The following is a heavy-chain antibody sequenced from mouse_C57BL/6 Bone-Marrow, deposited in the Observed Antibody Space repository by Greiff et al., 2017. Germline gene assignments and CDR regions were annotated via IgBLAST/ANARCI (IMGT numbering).Heavy chain of an antibody. D-gene: IGHD4-1*01. CDR2: IYPSSCNT. CDR3: ARGRTGTGFDY. V-gene: IGHV1-81*01. CDR1: GYTFTSYG. Sequence: VQLQQSGAELARPGASVKLSCKASGYTFTSYGISWVKQRTGQGLEWIGEIYPSSCNTYYNDKFKGKATLTADKSSSTAYMELCSLTSEDSAVYFCARGRTGTGFDYWGQGTTLTVSS. J-gene: IGHJ2*01.